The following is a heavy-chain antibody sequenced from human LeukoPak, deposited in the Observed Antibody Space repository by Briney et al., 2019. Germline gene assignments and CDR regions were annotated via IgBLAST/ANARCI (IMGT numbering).Heavy chain of an antibody. V-gene: IGHV1-46*01. CDR2: INPSGGST. Sequence: ASVTVSCTASGYTFTSYYMHWVRQAPGQGLEWMGIINPSGGSTSYAQKFQGRVTMTRDTSTSTVYMELSSLRSVDTAVYYCARGGVGAAYDSSGYYHFDYWGQGTLVTVSS. D-gene: IGHD3-22*01. CDR3: ARGGVGAAYDSSGYYHFDY. CDR1: GYTFTSYY. J-gene: IGHJ4*02.